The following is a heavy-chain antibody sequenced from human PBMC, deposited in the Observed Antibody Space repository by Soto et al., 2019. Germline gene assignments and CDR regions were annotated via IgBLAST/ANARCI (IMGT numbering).Heavy chain of an antibody. CDR2: TYYRSKWYN. CDR1: GDSVSSNSAA. D-gene: IGHD1-26*01. Sequence: PSETLSLTCAISGDSVSSNSAAWNWIRQSPSRGLEWLGRTYYRSKWYNDYAVSVKSRITINPDTSKNQFSLQLNSVTPEETAVSYRDRGLGASWSYYYGMDVWGQGTTVTVSS. V-gene: IGHV6-1*01. J-gene: IGHJ6*02. CDR3: DRGLGASWSYYYGMDV.